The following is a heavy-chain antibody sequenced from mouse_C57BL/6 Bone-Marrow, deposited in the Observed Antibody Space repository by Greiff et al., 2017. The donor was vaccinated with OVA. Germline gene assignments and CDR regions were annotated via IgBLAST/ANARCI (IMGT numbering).Heavy chain of an antibody. V-gene: IGHV1-76*01. CDR2: IYPGSGNT. D-gene: IGHD2-2*01. Sequence: QVHVKQSGAELVRPGASVKLSCKASGYTFTDYYINWVKQRPGQGLEWIARIYPGSGNTYYNEKFKGKATLTAEKSSSTAYMQLSSLTSEDSAVYFCARVYGYDGDYYAMDYWGQGTSVTVSS. J-gene: IGHJ4*01. CDR1: GYTFTDYY. CDR3: ARVYGYDGDYYAMDY.